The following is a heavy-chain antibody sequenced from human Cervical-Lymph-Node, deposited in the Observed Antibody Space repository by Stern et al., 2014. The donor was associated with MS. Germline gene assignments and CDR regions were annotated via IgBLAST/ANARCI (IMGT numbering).Heavy chain of an antibody. V-gene: IGHV2-5*02. J-gene: IGHJ4*02. CDR3: AHTSIEDLAPYSAFHY. CDR1: GFSISTSKVG. Sequence: QITLKESGPTLVKPTQPLTLTCTFSGFSISTSKVGVGWLRHPPGKALEFLAVTYGGDDEHGSPSLGQRITTAKGPSDTQEDLSMTNMDPLDTATYYCAHTSIEDLAPYSAFHYWGQGTLVTVSS. CDR2: TYGGDDE. D-gene: IGHD4-11*01.